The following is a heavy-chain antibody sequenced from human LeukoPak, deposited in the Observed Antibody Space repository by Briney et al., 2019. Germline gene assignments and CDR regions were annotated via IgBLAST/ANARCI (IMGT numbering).Heavy chain of an antibody. Sequence: SGPTLVKPTQTLTLTCSFSGFSLRFSGVGVGWVRQRPGKALEWLAVIYWDNEKNYGPSLSGRLTTTKDVSKDQVVLTMTNADPLDTATYYCAHRPTAQYARRVFEHWGPGILVTVSS. CDR3: AHRPTAQYARRVFEH. V-gene: IGHV2-5*05. D-gene: IGHD2-2*01. CDR1: GFSLRFSGVG. J-gene: IGHJ4*02. CDR2: IYWDNEK.